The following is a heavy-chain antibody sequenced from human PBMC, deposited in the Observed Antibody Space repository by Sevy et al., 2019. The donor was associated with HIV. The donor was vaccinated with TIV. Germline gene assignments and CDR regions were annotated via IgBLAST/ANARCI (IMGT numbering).Heavy chain of an antibody. J-gene: IGHJ6*02. D-gene: IGHD3-3*01. V-gene: IGHV3-30*04. CDR3: ARADTIFGVVIRYGMDV. Sequence: GGSLRLSCAASGFTFSSYAMHWVRQAPGKGLEWVAVISYDGSNKYYADSVKGRFTISRDNSKNTLYLQMNSLRAEDTAVYYCARADTIFGVVIRYGMDVWGQWTTVTVSS. CDR2: ISYDGSNK. CDR1: GFTFSSYA.